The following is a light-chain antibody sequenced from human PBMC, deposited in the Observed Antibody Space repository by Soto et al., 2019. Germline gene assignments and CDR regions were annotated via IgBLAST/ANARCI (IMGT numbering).Light chain of an antibody. CDR2: AAS. CDR3: QHLTNFPYS. V-gene: IGKV1-9*01. CDR1: QDTNTY. Sequence: DIQLTQSPPFLSASVGDRVTITCRASQDTNTYLAWYQQKPGKAPKLLIYAASNVQSGVPSRFSGSGFGTEFTLAINSLQPEDSATYYCQHLTNFPYSFGQGTKLEIK. J-gene: IGKJ2*03.